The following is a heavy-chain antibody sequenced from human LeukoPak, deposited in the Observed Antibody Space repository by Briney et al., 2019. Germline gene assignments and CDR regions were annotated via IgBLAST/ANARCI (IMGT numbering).Heavy chain of an antibody. Sequence: GGSLRLSCAASGFTFSSYSMNWVRQAPGKGLEWVSSISSSSSYIYYADSVKGRFTISRDNAKNSQYLQMNSLRAEDTAVYYCAVIVVVALNGAFDIWGQGTMVTVSS. D-gene: IGHD3-22*01. V-gene: IGHV3-21*01. CDR2: ISSSSSYI. CDR1: GFTFSSYS. CDR3: AVIVVVALNGAFDI. J-gene: IGHJ3*02.